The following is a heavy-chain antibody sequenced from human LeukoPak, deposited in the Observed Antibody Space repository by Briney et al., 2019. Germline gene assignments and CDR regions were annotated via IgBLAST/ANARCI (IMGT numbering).Heavy chain of an antibody. D-gene: IGHD7-27*01. Sequence: GESLKISCKGSGYSFTSSWIGWVRQMPGKGLEWMGIIYPGDSDTRYSPSFQGQVTISADKSINTAYLQWSSLKAPDTAMYYCARTRAPGAADAFDIWGQGTMVTVSS. CDR3: ARTRAPGAADAFDI. J-gene: IGHJ3*02. CDR1: GYSFTSSW. V-gene: IGHV5-51*01. CDR2: IYPGDSDT.